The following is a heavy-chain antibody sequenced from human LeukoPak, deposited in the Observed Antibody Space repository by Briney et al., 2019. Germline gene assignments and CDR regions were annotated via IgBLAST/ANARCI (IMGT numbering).Heavy chain of an antibody. CDR1: GFNFDKQH. CDR2: ISSRGTTC. V-gene: IGHV3-48*02. D-gene: IGHD5/OR15-5a*01. Sequence: PGGALRLSCGGYGFNFDKQHRRWARQAQGKGGEGLCSISSRGTTCYDADAVGGRFTSFRDNGKNSVVLQMESLRDGDTAVYECARLYFYDDDERSFVYWGQRTLVPVSA. J-gene: IGHJ4*02. CDR3: ARLYFYDDDERSFVY.